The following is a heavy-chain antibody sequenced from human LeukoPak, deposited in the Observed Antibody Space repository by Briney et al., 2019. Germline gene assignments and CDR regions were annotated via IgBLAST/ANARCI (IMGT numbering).Heavy chain of an antibody. D-gene: IGHD2-15*01. J-gene: IGHJ4*02. Sequence: GGSLRLSCAVSGLTLSNVWVSWVRQAPGKGLEWVGRIKSITDGGTTDYAAPVKGRFTISRDDSKNTLYLQMNSLKTEDTAVYYCQWSVDYFDYWGQGTLVTVSS. V-gene: IGHV3-15*01. CDR3: QWSVDYFDY. CDR1: GLTLSNVW. CDR2: IKSITDGGTT.